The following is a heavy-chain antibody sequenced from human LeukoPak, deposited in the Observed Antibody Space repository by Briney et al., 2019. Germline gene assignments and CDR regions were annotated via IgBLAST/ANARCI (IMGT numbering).Heavy chain of an antibody. V-gene: IGHV4-59*08. Sequence: PSETLSPTCTVSGGSMNSYYWSWIRQSPGKGLEWIGYIYYSGSTNYNPSLKSRVTISVDTSKNQSSLKLSSVTAADTAVYYCARHVWLQPFDYWGQGTLVTVSS. CDR3: ARHVWLQPFDY. J-gene: IGHJ4*02. CDR2: IYYSGST. D-gene: IGHD3-9*01. CDR1: GGSMNSYY.